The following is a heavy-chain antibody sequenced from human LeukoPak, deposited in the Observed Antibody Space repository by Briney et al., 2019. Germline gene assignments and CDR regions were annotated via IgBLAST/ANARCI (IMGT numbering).Heavy chain of an antibody. CDR3: ARDGTPLDRSGNNWFDP. J-gene: IGHJ5*02. CDR1: GFTFSSYG. CDR2: IRYDGSNK. Sequence: AGGSLRLSCAASGFTFSSYGMHWVRQAPGKGLEWVAFIRYDGSNKYYADSVKGRFTISRDNSKNTLYLQMNSLRAEDTAVYYCARDGTPLDRSGNNWFDPWGQGTLVTVSS. V-gene: IGHV3-30*02. D-gene: IGHD1-26*01.